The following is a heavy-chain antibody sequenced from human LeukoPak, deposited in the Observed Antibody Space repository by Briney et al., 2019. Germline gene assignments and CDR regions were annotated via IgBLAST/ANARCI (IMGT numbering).Heavy chain of an antibody. CDR3: ARDRSSGSYDAFDN. V-gene: IGHV3-66*02. CDR2: IYSGGST. Sequence: GGSLRLSCAASGFTVSSNYMSWVRQAPGKGLEWVSVIYSGGSTYYADSVKGRFTISRDNSKNTLYLQMNSLRAEDTAVYYCARDRSSGSYDAFDNWGQGTMVTVSS. D-gene: IGHD1-26*01. CDR1: GFTVSSNY. J-gene: IGHJ3*02.